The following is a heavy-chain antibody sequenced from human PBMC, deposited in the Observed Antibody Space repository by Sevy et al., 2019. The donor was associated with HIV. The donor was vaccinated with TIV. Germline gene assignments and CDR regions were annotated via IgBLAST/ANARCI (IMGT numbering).Heavy chain of an antibody. CDR3: ARYRVAGNFDY. Sequence: SETLSLTCAVYGGSFSGYYWSWIRQPPGKGLEWIGEINHSGSTNYNPCLKSRVTISVDTSKNQFSLKLNSVTAADTAVYYCARYRVAGNFDYWGQGTLVTVSS. CDR2: INHSGST. V-gene: IGHV4-34*01. D-gene: IGHD6-19*01. J-gene: IGHJ4*02. CDR1: GGSFSGYY.